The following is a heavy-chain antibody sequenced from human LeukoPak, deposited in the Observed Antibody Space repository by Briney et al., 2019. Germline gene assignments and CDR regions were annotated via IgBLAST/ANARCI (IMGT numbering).Heavy chain of an antibody. Sequence: SETLSLTCAVYGGSFSGYYWSWIRKPPGKGLEWIGEINHSGSTNYNPSLKSRVTISVDTSKNQFSLKLSSVTAADTAVYYCARGRIVVVTAIPDWWFDPWGQGTLVTVSS. CDR2: INHSGST. CDR3: ARGRIVVVTAIPDWWFDP. J-gene: IGHJ5*02. V-gene: IGHV4-34*01. CDR1: GGSFSGYY. D-gene: IGHD2-21*02.